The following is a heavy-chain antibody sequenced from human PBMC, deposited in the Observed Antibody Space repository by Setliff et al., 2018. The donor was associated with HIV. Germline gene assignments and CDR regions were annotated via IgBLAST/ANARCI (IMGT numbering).Heavy chain of an antibody. CDR1: GYTFTSYD. CDR2: MNPNSGNT. CDR3: AKQPGGHSFFDL. V-gene: IGHV1-8*02. J-gene: IGHJ4*02. Sequence: ASVKVSCKASGYTFTSYDINWVRQATGQGLEWMGWMNPNSGNTGYAQKFQGRVTMTRNTSISTAYMELSSLRSEDTAVYYCAKQPGGHSFFDLWGQGILVTVSS. D-gene: IGHD1-1*01.